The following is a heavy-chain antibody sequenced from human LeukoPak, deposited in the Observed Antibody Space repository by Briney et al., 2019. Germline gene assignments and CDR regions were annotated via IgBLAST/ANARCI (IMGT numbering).Heavy chain of an antibody. V-gene: IGHV4-59*01. Sequence: NPGGSLRLSCAASGFTFSSYEMNWVRQAPGKGLEWVSNIDYNGNTNYNPSLKSRVTISLATSKKQVSLNLSSVTAADTAVYYCARHRAYCGGDCLYYYLDSWGQGTLVTVSS. J-gene: IGHJ4*02. CDR3: ARHRAYCGGDCLYYYLDS. CDR1: GFTFSSYE. D-gene: IGHD2-21*02. CDR2: IDYNGNT.